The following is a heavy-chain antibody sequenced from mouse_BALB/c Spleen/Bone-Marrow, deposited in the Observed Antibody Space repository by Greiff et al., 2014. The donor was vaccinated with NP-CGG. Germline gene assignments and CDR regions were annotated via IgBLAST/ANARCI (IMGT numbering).Heavy chain of an antibody. V-gene: IGHV7-3*02. D-gene: IGHD2-3*01. CDR3: ARDRGLLRFDY. J-gene: IGHJ2*01. CDR2: IRNKANGYTT. CDR1: GFTFTDYY. Sequence: EVKVVESGGGLVQPGGSLRLSCATSGFTFTDYYMSWVRQPPGMALEWLGFIRNKANGYTTEYSASVKGRFTISRDNSQSILYLQMNTLRAEDSATYYCARDRGLLRFDYWGQGTTLTVSS.